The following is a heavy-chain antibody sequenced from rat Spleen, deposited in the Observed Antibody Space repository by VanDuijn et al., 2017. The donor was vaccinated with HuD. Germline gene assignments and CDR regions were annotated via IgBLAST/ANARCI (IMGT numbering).Heavy chain of an antibody. V-gene: IGHV5-31*01. J-gene: IGHJ1*01. CDR2: ITNTGGST. D-gene: IGHD1-1*01. Sequence: EVQLVESGGGLVQPGRSLKLSCVASGFTFNNYWMTWIRQAPGKGLEWVASITNTGGSTYYPDSVKGRFTISRDNAKSTLYLQMNSLRSEDTATYYCTRQGTTVVTYWYFDFWGPGTMVTVSS. CDR1: GFTFNNYW. CDR3: TRQGTTVVTYWYFDF.